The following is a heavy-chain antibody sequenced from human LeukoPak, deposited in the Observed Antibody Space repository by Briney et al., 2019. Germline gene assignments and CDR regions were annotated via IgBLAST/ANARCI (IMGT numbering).Heavy chain of an antibody. CDR2: ISGGGGST. J-gene: IGHJ4*02. Sequence: GGSLRLSCAASGFTFSSYAMNWVRQAPGKGLEWVSIISGGGGSTSYADSVRGRFTISRDSSKNTLYLQMHSLRAEDTAVYYCAKDRHFFASRTYGIDYWDQGTLVTVSS. D-gene: IGHD2/OR15-2a*01. CDR3: AKDRHFFASRTYGIDY. V-gene: IGHV3-23*01. CDR1: GFTFSSYA.